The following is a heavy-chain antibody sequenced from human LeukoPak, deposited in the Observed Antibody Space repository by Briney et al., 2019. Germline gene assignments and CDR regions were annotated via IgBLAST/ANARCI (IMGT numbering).Heavy chain of an antibody. V-gene: IGHV4-34*01. Sequence: PSETLSLTCAVYGGSFSGYYWSWIRQPPGKGLEWIGEINHSGSTNYNPSLKSRVTISVDTSKNQFSLKLSSVTAADTAVYYCARATVGATYGYWGQGTLVTVSS. CDR1: GGSFSGYY. CDR3: ARATVGATYGY. J-gene: IGHJ4*02. D-gene: IGHD1-26*01. CDR2: INHSGST.